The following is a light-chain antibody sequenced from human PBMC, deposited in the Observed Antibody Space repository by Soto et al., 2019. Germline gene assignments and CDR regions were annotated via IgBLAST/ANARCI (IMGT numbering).Light chain of an antibody. CDR3: AAWDDSLNGYV. CDR1: SSNIGSNT. CDR2: SNN. V-gene: IGLV1-44*01. Sequence: QSVLTQPPSASGTPGQRVTISCSGRSSNIGSNTVNWYQQLPGTAPKLLIYSNNQRPSGVPDRFSGSKSGTSAPLAISGIQSEDEADYYCAAWDDSLNGYVFGTATKLTVL. J-gene: IGLJ1*01.